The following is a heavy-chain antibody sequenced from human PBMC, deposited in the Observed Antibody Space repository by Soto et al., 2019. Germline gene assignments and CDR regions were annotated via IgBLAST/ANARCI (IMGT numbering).Heavy chain of an antibody. Sequence: PGGSLRLSCAASGFTFSNAWMSWVRQAPGKGLEWVGRIKSKTDGGTTDYAAPVKGRFTISRDDSKNTLYLQMNSLKTEDTAVYYCTITYYYGSGSNYGMDVWDQGTTVTVSS. V-gene: IGHV3-15*01. J-gene: IGHJ6*02. CDR3: TITYYYGSGSNYGMDV. CDR2: IKSKTDGGTT. D-gene: IGHD3-10*01. CDR1: GFTFSNAW.